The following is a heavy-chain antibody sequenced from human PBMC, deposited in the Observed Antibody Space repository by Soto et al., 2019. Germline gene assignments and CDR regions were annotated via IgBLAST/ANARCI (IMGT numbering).Heavy chain of an antibody. V-gene: IGHV4-30-4*01. J-gene: IGHJ3*02. Sequence: SETLSLTCTFSGGSISSGDYYWIWIRQPPGKGLEWIGYIYYSGSTHYNPSLKSRVTISVDTSKNQFSLKLSSVTAADTAVYYCARGTTVTTGAFDIWGQGTMVTVSS. CDR3: ARGTTVTTGAFDI. D-gene: IGHD4-17*01. CDR2: IYYSGST. CDR1: GGSISSGDYY.